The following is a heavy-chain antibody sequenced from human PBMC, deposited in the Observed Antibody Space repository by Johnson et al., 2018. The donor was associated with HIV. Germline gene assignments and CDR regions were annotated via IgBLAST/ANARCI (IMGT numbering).Heavy chain of an antibody. V-gene: IGHV3-30*02. CDR3: ARESELLSSSDAFDI. CDR2: IRYDGSNT. Sequence: QVQLVESGGGVVRPGGSLRLSCAASGFTFSSFDMHWVRQAPGKGLEWVSFIRYDGSNTYCADSVKGRFTISRDNSKNTLYLQMNSLRAEDTAVYYCARESELLSSSDAFDIWGQGTMVTVSS. D-gene: IGHD6-6*01. J-gene: IGHJ3*02. CDR1: GFTFSSFD.